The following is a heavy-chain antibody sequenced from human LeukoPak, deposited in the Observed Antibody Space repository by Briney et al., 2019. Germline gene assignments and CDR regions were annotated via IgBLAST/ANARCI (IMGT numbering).Heavy chain of an antibody. D-gene: IGHD1-26*01. CDR2: INHSGST. V-gene: IGHV4-34*01. J-gene: IGHJ1*01. CDR1: GGSFSGYY. Sequence: SETLSLTCAVYGGSFSGYYWSWIRQPPGKGLEWIGEINHSGSTNYNPSLKSRVTISVDTSKNQFSLKLSSVTAADTAVYYGARGRIVGAGAFQHWGQGTLVTVSS. CDR3: ARGRIVGAGAFQH.